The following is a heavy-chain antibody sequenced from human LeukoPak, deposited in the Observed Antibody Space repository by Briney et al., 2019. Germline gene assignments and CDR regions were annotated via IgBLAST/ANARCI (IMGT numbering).Heavy chain of an antibody. J-gene: IGHJ4*02. V-gene: IGHV1-2*04. D-gene: IGHD1-26*01. Sequence: ASVKVSCKASGYTFTGYYMHWVRQAPGQGLEWMGWINPNSGGTNYAQKFQGWVTMTRDTSISIAYMELSRLRSDDTAVYYCAREAIGDSDSSCYFDYWGQGTLVTVSS. CDR3: AREAIGDSDSSCYFDY. CDR2: INPNSGGT. CDR1: GYTFTGYY.